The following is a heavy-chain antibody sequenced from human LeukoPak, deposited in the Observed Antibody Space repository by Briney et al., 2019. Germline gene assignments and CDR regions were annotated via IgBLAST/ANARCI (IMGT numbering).Heavy chain of an antibody. J-gene: IGHJ4*02. D-gene: IGHD4-23*01. CDR1: GGTFSSYA. Sequence: GASVKVSCKASGGTFSSYAISWVRQAPGQGLEWMGRIIPILGIANYAQKFQGRVTITADKSTSTAYMELSSLRSEDTAVYYCARDGGYGGNSFDYWGQGTLVTVSS. V-gene: IGHV1-69*04. CDR3: ARDGGYGGNSFDY. CDR2: IIPILGIA.